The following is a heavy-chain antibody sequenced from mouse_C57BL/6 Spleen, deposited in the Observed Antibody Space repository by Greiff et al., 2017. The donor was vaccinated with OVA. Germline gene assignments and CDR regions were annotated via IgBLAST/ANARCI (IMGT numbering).Heavy chain of an antibody. J-gene: IGHJ3*01. CDR3: ASDYYGSTWFAY. V-gene: IGHV5-4*01. CDR1: GFTFSSYA. Sequence: EVQLVESGGGLVKPGGSLKLSCAASGFTFSSYAMSWVRQTPEKRLEWVATISDGGRYTYYPDNVKGRFTISRDNAKNNLYLQMSHLKSEDTAMYYCASDYYGSTWFAYWGQGTLVTVSA. CDR2: ISDGGRYT. D-gene: IGHD1-1*01.